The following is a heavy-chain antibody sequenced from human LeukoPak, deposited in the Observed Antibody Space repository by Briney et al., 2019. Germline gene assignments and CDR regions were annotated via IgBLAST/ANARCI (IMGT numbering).Heavy chain of an antibody. CDR3: ARDKGTSNLSSFDY. Sequence: GGSLRLSCAASGFTFSSYVMHWVRQAPGKGLEWVAIISYDGSNEYYADSVKGRFTISRDNSKNTLYLQMNSLRAADTAVYYCARDKGTSNLSSFDYWGQGTLVTVSS. CDR1: GFTFSSYV. D-gene: IGHD1-14*01. J-gene: IGHJ4*02. V-gene: IGHV3-30*04. CDR2: ISYDGSNE.